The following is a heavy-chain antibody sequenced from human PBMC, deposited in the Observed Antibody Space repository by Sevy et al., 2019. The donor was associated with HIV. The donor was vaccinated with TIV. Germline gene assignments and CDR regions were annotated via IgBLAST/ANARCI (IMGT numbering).Heavy chain of an antibody. CDR3: ARDCDSSYYYYGMDV. Sequence: GGSLSLSCAASGFTFSSYWMSWVRQAPGKGLEWVDNIKQDGSEKYYVDSVKGRFTISRDNAKNSLYLQMNSLRAEDTAVYYCARDCDSSYYYYGMDVWGQGTTVTVSS. D-gene: IGHD3-22*01. J-gene: IGHJ6*02. V-gene: IGHV3-7*01. CDR1: GFTFSSYW. CDR2: IKQDGSEK.